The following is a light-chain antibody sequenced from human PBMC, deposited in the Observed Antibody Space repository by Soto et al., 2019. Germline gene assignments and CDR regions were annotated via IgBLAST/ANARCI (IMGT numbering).Light chain of an antibody. CDR3: QHYNSYSEA. CDR2: DAS. J-gene: IGKJ1*01. Sequence: DIQMTQSPSTLSASVGDRVTITCRASQSVSSWLAWYQQKPRKAPKLLIYDASTLKSGVPSRFSGSGSGTEFTLTISSLQPDDFATYYCQHYNSYSEAFGQGTKVDI. CDR1: QSVSSW. V-gene: IGKV1-5*01.